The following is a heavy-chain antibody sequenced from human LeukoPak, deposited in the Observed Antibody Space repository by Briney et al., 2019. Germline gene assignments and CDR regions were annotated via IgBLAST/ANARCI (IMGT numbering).Heavy chain of an antibody. Sequence: SXXLSLTCTVSGGSISSGDYYWSWIRQPPGKGVEWIAYIYYSGSTYYNPSLKSRVTISVDTSKNQFSLKLSSVTAADTAVYYCARVFMGIDYWGQGTLVTVSS. CDR3: ARVFMGIDY. CDR1: GGSISSGDYY. CDR2: IYYSGST. D-gene: IGHD7-27*01. V-gene: IGHV4-30-4*08. J-gene: IGHJ4*02.